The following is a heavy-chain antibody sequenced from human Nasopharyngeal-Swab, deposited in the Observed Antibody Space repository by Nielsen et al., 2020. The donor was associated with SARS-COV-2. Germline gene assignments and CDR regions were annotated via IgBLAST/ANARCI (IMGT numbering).Heavy chain of an antibody. Sequence: WVGQGPGKGLEWIGRIYTSGSTDYNPSLKSRVSISLDKSKNQFSLNLTSETAADTAVYYCATSGSSVTAGVNMDVWGKGTTVTVSS. CDR2: IYTSGST. CDR3: ATSGSSVTAGVNMDV. D-gene: IGHD6-13*01. J-gene: IGHJ6*03. V-gene: IGHV4-4*07.